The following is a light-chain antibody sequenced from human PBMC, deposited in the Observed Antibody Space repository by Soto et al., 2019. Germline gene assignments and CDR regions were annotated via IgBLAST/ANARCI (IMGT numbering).Light chain of an antibody. Sequence: QSALTQPASVSGAPGQSITISCTGTITDPATYNLVSWYQQHPGKAPQLIIYEVTKRPSGVPTRFSGSQSGNTASLTISGLQAEDEADYYCCSRLFGGGTKVTVL. CDR1: ITDPATYNL. CDR2: EVT. V-gene: IGLV2-23*02. J-gene: IGLJ2*01. CDR3: CSRL.